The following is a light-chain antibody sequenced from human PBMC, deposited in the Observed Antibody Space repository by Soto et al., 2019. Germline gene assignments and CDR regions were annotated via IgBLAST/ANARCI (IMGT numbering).Light chain of an antibody. J-gene: IGLJ1*01. V-gene: IGLV2-14*01. CDR2: EVT. CDR1: SSDVGDYDF. CDR3: SSYTSSSTPHV. Sequence: QSALTQPASVSGSPGQSITISCTGASSDVGDYDFVSWYLQHPGKVPKLIIYEVTKRPSGVSDRFSGSKSGNTASLTISGLQAEDEADYYCSSYTSSSTPHVFGTGTKLTVL.